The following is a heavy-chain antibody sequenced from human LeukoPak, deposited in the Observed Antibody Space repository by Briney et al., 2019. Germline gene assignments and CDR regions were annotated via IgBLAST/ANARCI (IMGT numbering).Heavy chain of an antibody. D-gene: IGHD6-19*01. V-gene: IGHV3-21*01. CDR3: ARDGGGSGWYDAFDI. CDR2: ISSSSSYI. CDR1: GLTFNTYT. Sequence: GGSLRLSCAASGLTFNTYTMNWVRQAPGKGLDWVSSISSSSSYIYYADSVKGRFAISRDNAKNSLYLQMNSLRAEDTAVYYCARDGGGSGWYDAFDIWGQGTMVTVSS. J-gene: IGHJ3*02.